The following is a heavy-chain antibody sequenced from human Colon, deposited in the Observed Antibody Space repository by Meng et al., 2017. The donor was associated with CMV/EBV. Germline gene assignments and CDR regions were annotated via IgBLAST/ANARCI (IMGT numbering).Heavy chain of an antibody. V-gene: IGHV3-72*01. Sequence: GESLKISCAGSGFILSDHYIDWVRQAPGKGLEWVGRAANKANSYTTEYAASVKGRFTFSRDDPENSVYLQMNSLKSEDTAVYYCTRGHSGIHIYAFDIWGQGTVVTVSS. D-gene: IGHD1-26*01. CDR1: GFILSDHY. CDR2: AANKANSYTT. J-gene: IGHJ3*02. CDR3: TRGHSGIHIYAFDI.